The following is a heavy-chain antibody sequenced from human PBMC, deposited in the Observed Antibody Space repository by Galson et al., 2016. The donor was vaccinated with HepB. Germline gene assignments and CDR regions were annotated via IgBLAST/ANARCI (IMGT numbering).Heavy chain of an antibody. D-gene: IGHD6-25*01. CDR2: ISSGGRDT. V-gene: IGHV3-11*06. J-gene: IGHJ4*02. CDR3: ARDRTSRAALDY. Sequence: SLRLSCAASGFTFSKAWIRQAPGKGLEYVSHISSGGRDTNYADSVKGRFTISRDYAKKSLYLQMNSLRAEDTAVYYCARDRTSRAALDYWGQGTLVTVSS. CDR1: GFTFSK.